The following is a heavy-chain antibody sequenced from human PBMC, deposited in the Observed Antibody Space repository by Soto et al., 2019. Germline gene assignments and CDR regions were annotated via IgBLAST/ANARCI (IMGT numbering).Heavy chain of an antibody. CDR1: GFTFDSYA. J-gene: IGHJ4*02. Sequence: EVQLLDSGGGLVQPGGSLRLSCAASGFTFDSYAMSWVRQAPGKGLEWVSGLSGSGATTHYADSMKGRFTISRDNSKNMVYLQLNNVRAEDTAVYFCAKDAKGASAPYFFDDWGQGTLVTVSS. CDR3: AKDAKGASAPYFFDD. D-gene: IGHD1-26*01. CDR2: LSGSGATT. V-gene: IGHV3-23*01.